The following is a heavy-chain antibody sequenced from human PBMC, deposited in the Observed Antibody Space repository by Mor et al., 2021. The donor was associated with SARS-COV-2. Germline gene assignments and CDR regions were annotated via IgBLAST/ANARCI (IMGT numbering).Heavy chain of an antibody. D-gene: IGHD3-22*01. CDR2: IIPIFGTA. Sequence: RQAPGQWLEWMGGIIPIFGTANYAQKFQGRVTITADESTSTAYMELSSLRSEDTAVYYCARYSSGYYYVEGWFDPWGQGTLVTVSS. V-gene: IGHV1-69*01. CDR3: ARYSSGYYYVEGWFDP. J-gene: IGHJ5*02.